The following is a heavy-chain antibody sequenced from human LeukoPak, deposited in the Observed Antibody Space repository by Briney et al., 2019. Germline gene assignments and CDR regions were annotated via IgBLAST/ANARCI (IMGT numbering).Heavy chain of an antibody. Sequence: GGSLRLSCAASGFTFSNSAMTWVRQAPGKGLDWVSTISGGGATTYYADSVKGRFTIFRDNSKNTMSLQMNSLRPEDTAVYYCAKSQLRGFSTGWPLDSWGQGTLVTVSS. V-gene: IGHV3-23*01. D-gene: IGHD6-19*01. CDR2: ISGGGATT. J-gene: IGHJ4*02. CDR1: GFTFSNSA. CDR3: AKSQLRGFSTGWPLDS.